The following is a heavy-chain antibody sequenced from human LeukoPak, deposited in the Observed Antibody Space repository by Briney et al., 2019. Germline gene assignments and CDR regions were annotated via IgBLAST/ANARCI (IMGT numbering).Heavy chain of an antibody. J-gene: IGHJ3*01. V-gene: IGHV1-18*01. Sequence: GASVKVSCKASGYTFTSHGISWVRQAPGQGLEWMGWISTYSGDTIYAQELQVRLTMTTDTSTSTAYMELRSLQSDDTAVYYCARGTDSSNWPDAFDFWGEGTMLTVSS. CDR3: ARGTDSSNWPDAFDF. D-gene: IGHD6-13*01. CDR2: ISTYSGDT. CDR1: GYTFTSHG.